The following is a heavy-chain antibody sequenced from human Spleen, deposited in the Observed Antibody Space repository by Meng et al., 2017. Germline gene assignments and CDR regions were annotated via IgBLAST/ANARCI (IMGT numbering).Heavy chain of an antibody. CDR3: ARMGNMDV. V-gene: IGHV4-34*01. CDR1: GGSFSGYY. J-gene: IGHJ6*02. D-gene: IGHD7-27*01. CDR2: INHSGST. Sequence: QLQLQESGPGLVKPSEILSLTCAVYGGSFSGYYWSWIRQPPGKGLEWIGEINHSGSTNYNPSLKSRVTISVDTSKNQFSLKLSSVTAADTAVYYCARMGNMDVWGQGTMVTVSS.